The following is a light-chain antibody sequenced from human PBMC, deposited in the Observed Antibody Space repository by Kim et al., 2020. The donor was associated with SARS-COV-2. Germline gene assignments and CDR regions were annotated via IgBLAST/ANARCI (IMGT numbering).Light chain of an antibody. CDR1: QAIRND. V-gene: IGKV1-17*01. Sequence: DIQMTQSPSSLSASVGDRVTSTCRASQAIRNDLGWYQQKPGKAPKCLIYGASILQSGVPSRFSGSGSGTEFTLTISSLQPEDFATYFCVQQSGHPRTFGQGTKVDIK. CDR2: GAS. CDR3: VQQSGHPRT. J-gene: IGKJ1*01.